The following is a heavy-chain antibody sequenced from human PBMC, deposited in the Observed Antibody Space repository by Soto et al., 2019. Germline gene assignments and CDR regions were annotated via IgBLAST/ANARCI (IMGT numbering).Heavy chain of an antibody. CDR2: ISTDGSNK. V-gene: IGHV3-30-3*01. Sequence: QVQLVESGRGVVQPGRSLRLSCAASAFVFNSYAMHWVRQTPAQGLECVAVISTDGSNKFYAASVKGRFNICRDNSNSTVYLEMTSLREEDTAMYYCVRDFHSGSYCFDYWGQGTLVTVSS. J-gene: IGHJ4*02. CDR3: VRDFHSGSYCFDY. D-gene: IGHD1-26*01. CDR1: AFVFNSYA.